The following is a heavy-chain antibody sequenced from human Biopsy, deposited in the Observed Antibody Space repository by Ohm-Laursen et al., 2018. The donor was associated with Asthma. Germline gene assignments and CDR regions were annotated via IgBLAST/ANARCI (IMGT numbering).Heavy chain of an antibody. V-gene: IGHV4-30-4*01. CDR2: IYYSGST. CDR1: GGSIGAGDYY. D-gene: IGHD6-6*01. CDR3: ARASLAARANWFDP. J-gene: IGHJ5*02. Sequence: QTLSLTCSVSGGSIGAGDYYWSWIRQPPGKGLEWIGYIYYSGSTSHNPSLTSRLTISVDTSKNQFSPKLTSVTAADTAVYYCARASLAARANWFDPWGQGTLVSVSS.